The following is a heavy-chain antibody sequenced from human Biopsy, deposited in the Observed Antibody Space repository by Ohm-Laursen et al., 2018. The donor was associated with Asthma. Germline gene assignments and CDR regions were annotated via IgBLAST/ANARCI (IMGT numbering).Heavy chain of an antibody. CDR1: GFSFDDCA. J-gene: IGHJ4*01. D-gene: IGHD3-22*01. Sequence: SLRLSCSASGFSFDDCAMHWVRQAPGKGLEWVSSISWNSGNIDYAVSVKGRFTISRDIAKNSLYLQMQSLRPEDTAFYYCAKPADYYDSTDYLDFWGRGTLVTVSS. CDR2: ISWNSGNI. V-gene: IGHV3-9*01. CDR3: AKPADYYDSTDYLDF.